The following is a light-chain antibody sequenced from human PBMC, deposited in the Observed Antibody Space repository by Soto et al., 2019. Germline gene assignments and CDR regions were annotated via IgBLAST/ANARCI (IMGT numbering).Light chain of an antibody. CDR3: QQYGSSYPWT. J-gene: IGKJ5*01. Sequence: EIGLTQSPGTLSLSQGERATLSCRASQSVSSNYLAWYQQKPGQAPRLLIYGASSRATGIPDRFSGSGSGTDFTLTIRRLEPEDFAVYYCQQYGSSYPWTFGQGTRLEIK. V-gene: IGKV3-20*01. CDR1: QSVSSNY. CDR2: GAS.